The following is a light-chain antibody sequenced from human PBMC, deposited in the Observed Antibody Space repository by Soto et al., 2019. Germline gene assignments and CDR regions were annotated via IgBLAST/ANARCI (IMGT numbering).Light chain of an antibody. J-gene: IGKJ5*01. Sequence: AIRMTQSPSSFSASTGDRVTITCRASQGISSYLAWYQQKPGKAPKLLIYAASTLQSGVPSRFSGSGSGTDFTLTISCLQSADFATYYCQQYYSYPRNFGQGTRLEIK. CDR3: QQYYSYPRN. CDR1: QGISSY. V-gene: IGKV1-8*01. CDR2: AAS.